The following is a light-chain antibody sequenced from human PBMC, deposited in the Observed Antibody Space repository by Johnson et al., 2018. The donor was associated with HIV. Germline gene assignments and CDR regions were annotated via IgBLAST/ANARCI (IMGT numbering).Light chain of an antibody. CDR2: DNN. J-gene: IGLJ1*01. V-gene: IGLV1-51*01. Sequence: QSVLTQPPSVSAAPGQKVTISCSGSSSNIGNNYVSWYQQLPGTAPKLLIYDNNKRPSGIPGRFSGSKSGTSATLGITGLQTGDEADYYCGTWDSSLSADVFGPWTKVTVL. CDR3: GTWDSSLSADV. CDR1: SSNIGNNY.